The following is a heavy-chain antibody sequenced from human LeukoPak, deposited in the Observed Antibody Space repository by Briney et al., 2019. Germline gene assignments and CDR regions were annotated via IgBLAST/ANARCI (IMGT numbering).Heavy chain of an antibody. Sequence: GGSLRLSCAASGFTFSSFAMTWVRQAPGTGLEWVSTLRSNGDTAYNADSVKGRFTISRDNSKNTVYLQMDILRVEDTAIYYCARGQELDDGVFDSWGQGPLVTVSA. D-gene: IGHD1-1*01. CDR1: GFTFSSFA. CDR2: LRSNGDTA. J-gene: IGHJ4*02. CDR3: ARGQELDDGVFDS. V-gene: IGHV3-23*01.